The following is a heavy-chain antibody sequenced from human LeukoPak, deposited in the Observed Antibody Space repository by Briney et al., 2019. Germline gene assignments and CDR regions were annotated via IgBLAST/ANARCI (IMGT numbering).Heavy chain of an antibody. CDR3: AREGINYYDSSGYLDY. CDR2: ISYDGSNK. D-gene: IGHD3-22*01. V-gene: IGHV3-30-3*01. CDR1: GFTFSSYA. J-gene: IGHJ4*02. Sequence: PGGSLRLSCAASGFTFSSYAMHWVRQAPGKGLEWVAVISYDGSNKYYADSVKGRFTISRDNSKNTLYLQMNSLRAEDTAVYYCAREGINYYDSSGYLDYWGQGTLVTVSS.